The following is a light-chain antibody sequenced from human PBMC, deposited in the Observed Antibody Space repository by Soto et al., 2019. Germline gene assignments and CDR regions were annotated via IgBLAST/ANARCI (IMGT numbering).Light chain of an antibody. V-gene: IGKV3-20*01. CDR2: GAS. CDR3: QQYGPSPPYT. J-gene: IGKJ2*01. CDR1: QSVSSSY. Sequence: DIVLTQSPGTLSLSPGERATLSCRASQSVSSSYLAWYQQKPGQAPRLLIYGASRRATGIPDRFSGSGSGTDFTLTISRLEPEDFAVYYCQQYGPSPPYTFGQGTSVEI.